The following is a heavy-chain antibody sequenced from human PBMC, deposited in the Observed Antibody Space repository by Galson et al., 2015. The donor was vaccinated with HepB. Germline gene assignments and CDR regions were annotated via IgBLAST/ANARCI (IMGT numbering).Heavy chain of an antibody. CDR2: INSDGSGT. D-gene: IGHD5-12*01. CDR1: GFTVNRYW. Sequence: SLRLSCAVSGFTVNRYWMHWVRQAPGKGLVWVARINSDGSGTAYADFVRSRFTISRDNVRKRLHLKMNGLKAEDTAVYYCARAPGGGGYDLDYWGQGTQVSVSS. V-gene: IGHV3-74*01. CDR3: ARAPGGGGYDLDY. J-gene: IGHJ4*02.